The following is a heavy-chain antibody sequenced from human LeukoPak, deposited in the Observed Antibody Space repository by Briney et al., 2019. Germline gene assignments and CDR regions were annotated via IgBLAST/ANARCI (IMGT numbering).Heavy chain of an antibody. CDR1: GFTFSSYG. D-gene: IGHD4-23*01. CDR2: ISYDGSNK. Sequence: QPGRSLRLSCAASGFTFSSYGMHWVRQAPGKGLEWVAVISYDGSNKYYADSVKGRFTISRDNSKNTLYLQMNSLRAGDTAVYYCARDSRTVVTGRMDVWGQGTTVTVSS. J-gene: IGHJ6*02. CDR3: ARDSRTVVTGRMDV. V-gene: IGHV3-30*03.